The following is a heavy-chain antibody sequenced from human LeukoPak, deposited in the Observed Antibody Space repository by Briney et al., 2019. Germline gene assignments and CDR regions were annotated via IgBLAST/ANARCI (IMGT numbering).Heavy chain of an antibody. CDR3: ARDLYDSSGYPFDY. CDR1: GYTFTGYY. D-gene: IGHD3-22*01. J-gene: IGHJ4*02. V-gene: IGHV1-2*02. Sequence: VKVSCKASGYTFTGYYMHWVRQAPGQGLEWMGWINPNSGGTNYAQKFQGRVTMTRDTSISTAYMELSRLRSDDTAVYYCARDLYDSSGYPFDYWGQGTLVTVSS. CDR2: INPNSGGT.